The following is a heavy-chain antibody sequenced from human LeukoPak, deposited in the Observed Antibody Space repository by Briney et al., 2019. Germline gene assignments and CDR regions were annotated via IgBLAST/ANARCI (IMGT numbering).Heavy chain of an antibody. V-gene: IGHV1-18*01. J-gene: IGHJ6*02. CDR1: GYTFTTYG. CDR3: ARDAGDGMDV. CDR2: ISCYNGNS. Sequence: ASVTVSCTASGYTFTTYGVSWVRQAPGQRPEWMGWISCYNGNSKSSEKFQGRVTMTIETSTSTVYMELRTLKNDDTGVYYCARDAGDGMDVWGLGTTVRVSS.